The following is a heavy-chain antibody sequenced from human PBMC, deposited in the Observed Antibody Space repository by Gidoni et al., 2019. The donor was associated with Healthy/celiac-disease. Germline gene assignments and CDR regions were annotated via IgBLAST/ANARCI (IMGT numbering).Heavy chain of an antibody. CDR3: AKERGGYCSGGSCYYFDY. Sequence: EVQLLESGGGLVQPGGSLRLSCAASGFTFTTYAMSWVRQAPGKGLEWVSGISGSGGNTYYADSVKCRFTISRDNSKNTLYLQMNSLRAEDTAVYYCAKERGGYCSGGSCYYFDYWGQGTLVTVSS. V-gene: IGHV3-23*01. CDR1: GFTFTTYA. J-gene: IGHJ4*02. D-gene: IGHD2-15*01. CDR2: ISGSGGNT.